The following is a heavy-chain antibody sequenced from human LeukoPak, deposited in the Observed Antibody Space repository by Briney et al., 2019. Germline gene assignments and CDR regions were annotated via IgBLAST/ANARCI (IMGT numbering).Heavy chain of an antibody. CDR3: ARDYDYVWGSYRYLRWFDP. CDR1: GYTFTSYD. J-gene: IGHJ5*02. V-gene: IGHV1-8*01. Sequence: ASVKVSCKASGYTFTSYDINWVRQATGQGLEWMGWMNPNSGNTGYAQKFQGRVTMTRNTSISTAYMELSSLRSEDTAVYYCARDYDYVWGSYRYLRWFDPWGQGTLVTVSS. D-gene: IGHD3-16*02. CDR2: MNPNSGNT.